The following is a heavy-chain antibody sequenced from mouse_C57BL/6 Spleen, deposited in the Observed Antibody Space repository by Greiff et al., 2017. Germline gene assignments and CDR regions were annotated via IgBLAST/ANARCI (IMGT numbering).Heavy chain of an antibody. V-gene: IGHV1-31*01. CDR3: ARSRDGLRAFDY. CDR1: GYSFTGYY. D-gene: IGHD2-4*01. Sequence: VVEPGASVKISCKASGYSFTGYYMHWVKQSHGNILDWIGYIYPYNGVSSYNQKFKGKATLTVDKSSSTAYMELRSLTSEDSAVYYCARSRDGLRAFDYWGQGTTLTVSS. CDR2: IYPYNGVS. J-gene: IGHJ2*01.